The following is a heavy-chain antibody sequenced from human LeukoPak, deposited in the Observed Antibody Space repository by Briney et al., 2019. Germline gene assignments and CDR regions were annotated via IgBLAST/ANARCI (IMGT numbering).Heavy chain of an antibody. J-gene: IGHJ3*02. V-gene: IGHV3-21*01. CDR2: ISSSSSYI. CDR1: GFTFSSYG. D-gene: IGHD3-10*01. Sequence: AGGSLRLSCAASGFTFSSYGMNWVRQAPGKGLEWVSSISSSSSYIYYADSVKGRFTISRDNAKNSLYLQMNSLRAEDTAVYYCARDRRLYYGSAPPGDAFDIWGQGTMVTVSS. CDR3: ARDRRLYYGSAPPGDAFDI.